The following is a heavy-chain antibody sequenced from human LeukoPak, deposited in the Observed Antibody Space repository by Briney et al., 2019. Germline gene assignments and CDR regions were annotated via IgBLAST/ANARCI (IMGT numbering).Heavy chain of an antibody. D-gene: IGHD5-12*01. V-gene: IGHV3-30*02. CDR2: IQYDGSNK. CDR1: GFTFSSYG. J-gene: IGHJ4*02. Sequence: PGGSLRLSCAASGFTFSSYGMHWVRQAPGKGLEWVAFIQYDGSNKYYADSVKGRFTISRDNSKNTLYLQVNSLRAEDTAMYYCARGLVDIVATDWGQGTLVTVSS. CDR3: ARGLVDIVATD.